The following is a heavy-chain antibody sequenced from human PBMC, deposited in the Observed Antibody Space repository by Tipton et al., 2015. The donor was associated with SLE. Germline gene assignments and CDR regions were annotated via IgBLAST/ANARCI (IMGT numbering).Heavy chain of an antibody. V-gene: IGHV5-10-1*01. CDR1: GYSFTSYW. D-gene: IGHD1-26*01. CDR2: IDPSDSYT. Sequence: QLVQSGAEVKKPGESLRISCKGSGYSFTSYWISWVRQMPGKGLEWMGRIDPSDSYTNYSPSFQGHVTISADKSISTAYLQWSSLKASDTAMYYCARQGKELSLSYGMDVWGQGTMVTVSS. CDR3: ARQGKELSLSYGMDV. J-gene: IGHJ6*02.